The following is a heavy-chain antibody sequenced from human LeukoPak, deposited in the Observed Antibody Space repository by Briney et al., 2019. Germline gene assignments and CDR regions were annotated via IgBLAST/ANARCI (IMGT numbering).Heavy chain of an antibody. J-gene: IGHJ4*02. D-gene: IGHD2-15*01. CDR2: IYTSGSS. Sequence: TSDTLSLTCTVSGGSISSYYWSWIRQPAGKGLEWIGRIYTSGSSNYNPSLKSRVTMSVDTSKNQFSLKLSSVTAADTAVYYCARDHCSGGSCYFPLDYWGQGTLVTVSS. CDR3: ARDHCSGGSCYFPLDY. V-gene: IGHV4-4*07. CDR1: GGSISSYY.